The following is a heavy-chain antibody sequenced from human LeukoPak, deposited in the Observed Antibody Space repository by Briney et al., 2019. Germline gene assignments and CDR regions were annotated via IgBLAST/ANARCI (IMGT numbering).Heavy chain of an antibody. CDR3: ARDLSKVGYDFWSGYYSQGDAFDI. CDR1: GYTFTSYY. D-gene: IGHD3-3*01. CDR2: INPSGGST. V-gene: IGHV1-46*01. J-gene: IGHJ3*02. Sequence: ASVKVSCKASGYTFTSYYMHWVRQAPGQGLEWMGIINPSGGSTSYAQKFQGRVTMTRDTSTSTVYMELSSLRSEDTAVYYCARDLSKVGYDFWSGYYSQGDAFDIWGQGTMVTVSS.